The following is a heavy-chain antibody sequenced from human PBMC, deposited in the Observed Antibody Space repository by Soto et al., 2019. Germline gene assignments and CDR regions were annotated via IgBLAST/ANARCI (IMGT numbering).Heavy chain of an antibody. CDR1: GFTFSSYS. V-gene: IGHV3-48*01. CDR3: ASPPGERSFDP. CDR2: ISSSSSTI. D-gene: IGHD4-17*01. J-gene: IGHJ5*02. Sequence: GGSLRLSCAASGFTFSSYSMNWVRQAPGKGLEWVSYISSSSSTIYYADSVKGRFTISRDNAKNSLYLQMNSLRAEDTAVYYCASPPGERSFDPWGQGTLVTVSS.